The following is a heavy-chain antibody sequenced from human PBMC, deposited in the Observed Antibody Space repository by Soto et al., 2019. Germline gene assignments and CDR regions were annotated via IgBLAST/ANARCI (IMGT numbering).Heavy chain of an antibody. CDR2: IDPSDSYT. CDR3: ERHSYGLINYYGMDV. J-gene: IGHJ6*02. V-gene: IGHV5-10-1*01. Sequence: GESLKISCKGSGYSFTSYWISWVRQMPGKGLEWMGRIDPSDSYTNYSPSFQGHVTISADKSISTAYLQWSSLKASDTAMYYCERHSYGLINYYGMDVWGQGTTVTVSS. D-gene: IGHD5-18*01. CDR1: GYSFTSYW.